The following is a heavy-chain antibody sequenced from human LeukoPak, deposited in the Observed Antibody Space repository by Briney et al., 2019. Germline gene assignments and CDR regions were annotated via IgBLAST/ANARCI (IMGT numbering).Heavy chain of an antibody. CDR1: GFTFSSYP. CDR3: AKARRPIADSSGWYYFDY. CDR2: ISGSGGNT. Sequence: GGPLRLPCAASGFTFSSYPMIWVRQAPGKGLEWVSAISGSGGNTYYADSVKGRFTISRDNSKNTLYLQMNSLRAEDTAVYYCAKARRPIADSSGWYYFDYWGQGTLVTVSS. D-gene: IGHD6-19*01. V-gene: IGHV3-23*01. J-gene: IGHJ4*02.